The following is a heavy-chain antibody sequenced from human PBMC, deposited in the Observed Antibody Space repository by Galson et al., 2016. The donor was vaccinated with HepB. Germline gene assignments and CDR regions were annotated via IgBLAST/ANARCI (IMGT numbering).Heavy chain of an antibody. V-gene: IGHV3-30*14. Sequence: SLRLSCAASGFTFSDWDFHWVRQAPGKGLDWVAVISKTGDTTFYGDSVKGRFTISRDNSKNTLYIQMNSLRAEDTAVYYCASLRFKGFDLWGRGTLVTVSS. D-gene: IGHD3-3*01. J-gene: IGHJ2*01. CDR2: ISKTGDTT. CDR3: ASLRFKGFDL. CDR1: GFTFSDWD.